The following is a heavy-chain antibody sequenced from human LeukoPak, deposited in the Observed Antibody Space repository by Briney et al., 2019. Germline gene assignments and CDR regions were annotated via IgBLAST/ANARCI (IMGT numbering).Heavy chain of an antibody. CDR3: ARGFQRTSGNSNWFDP. Sequence: GGSLRLSCAASGFTFSSYAMSWVRQAPGKGLEWVSAISGSGGSTYYADSVKGRFTISRDNAKNSLYLQMNSLRAEDTAVYYCARGFQRTSGNSNWFDPWGQGTLVTVSS. CDR2: ISGSGGST. CDR1: GFTFSSYA. J-gene: IGHJ5*02. D-gene: IGHD1-1*01. V-gene: IGHV3-23*01.